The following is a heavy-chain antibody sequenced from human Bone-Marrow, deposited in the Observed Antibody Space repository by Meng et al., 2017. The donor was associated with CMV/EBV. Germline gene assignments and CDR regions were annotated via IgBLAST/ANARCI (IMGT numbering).Heavy chain of an antibody. Sequence: GESLKISCAASGFTFSIYWMHWVRQVPGKGLEWVSRHYNDVSSISYADSVKGRLTISRDNAKKTLYLQMNSLRADDTAVYYCARGLSYMAFAMWGQGTMVTVSS. D-gene: IGHD1-14*01. CDR3: ARGLSYMAFAM. CDR1: GFTFSIYW. J-gene: IGHJ3*01. CDR2: HYNDVSSI. V-gene: IGHV3-74*01.